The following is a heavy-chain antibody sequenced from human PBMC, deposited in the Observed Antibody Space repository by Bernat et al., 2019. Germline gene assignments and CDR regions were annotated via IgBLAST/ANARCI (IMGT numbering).Heavy chain of an antibody. V-gene: IGHV2-70*01. CDR2: IDWDDDK. J-gene: IGHJ4*02. CDR3: ARQDGAARIFDY. CDR1: GFSLSTSGMC. Sequence: QVTLRESGPALVKPTQTLTLTCTFSGFSLSTSGMCVSWIRQPPGKALERLALIDWDDDKYYSTSLKTRLTISKDTSKNQVVLTMTNMDPVDTATYYCARQDGAARIFDYWGQGTLVTVSS. D-gene: IGHD6-6*01.